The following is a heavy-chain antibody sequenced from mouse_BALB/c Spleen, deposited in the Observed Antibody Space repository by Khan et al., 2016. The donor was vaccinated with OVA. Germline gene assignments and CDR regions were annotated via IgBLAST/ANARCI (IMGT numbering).Heavy chain of an antibody. D-gene: IGHD1-2*01. J-gene: IGHJ3*01. CDR2: ISPGSGDT. CDR1: GYTFTDYY. Sequence: QVQLQQSGAELARPGASVKLSCKASGYTFTDYYINWVKLRTGQGLEWIGEISPGSGDTYYNERFKGKATLTADKSSSTAYMPLSSLPSEASAVDFYARRNYFGYTFAYWGQGTLVTVSA. V-gene: IGHV1-77*01. CDR3: ARRNYFGYTFAY.